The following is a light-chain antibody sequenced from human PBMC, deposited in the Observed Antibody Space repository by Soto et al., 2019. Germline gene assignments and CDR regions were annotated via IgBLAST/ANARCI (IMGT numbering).Light chain of an antibody. CDR2: WAS. V-gene: IGKV4-1*01. CDR1: QSVLYSSNNKNY. J-gene: IGKJ4*01. CDR3: HQYYRSPLT. Sequence: DIVMTQSPDSLAVSLGERATINCKSSQSVLYSSNNKNYLTWYQQKPGQPPKLLIYWASIREAGVPDRFSGSGSGTDFTLTISSLQAEDVAVYYCHQYYRSPLTFGGGTKVEIK.